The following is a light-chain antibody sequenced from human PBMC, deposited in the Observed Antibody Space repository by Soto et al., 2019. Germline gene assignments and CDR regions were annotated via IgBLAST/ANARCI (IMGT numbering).Light chain of an antibody. V-gene: IGLV2-8*01. J-gene: IGLJ1*01. CDR1: SSDVGAYIY. CDR2: EVN. CDR3: SSYAGSSNV. Sequence: QSALTQPPSASGSPGQSVTISCTGTSSDVGAYIYVSWYQQHPGKAPKLIIYEVNNRPSGVPDRFSGSKSGNTASLTVSGLQAEDEADYYCSSYAGSSNVFGTGTKLTVL.